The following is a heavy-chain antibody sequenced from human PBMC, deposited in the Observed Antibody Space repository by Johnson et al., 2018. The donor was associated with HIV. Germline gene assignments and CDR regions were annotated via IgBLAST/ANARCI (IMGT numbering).Heavy chain of an antibody. CDR2: ISSNGGST. CDR3: ARGDACEI. J-gene: IGHJ3*02. V-gene: IGHV3-64*01. Sequence: VLLVESGGGLVQPGGSLRLSCAASGFTFSSYAMHWVRQAPGKGPEYVSAISSNGGSTYYANSVKGRFTISRDNSKNTLYLQMGSLRAEDMAVYYCARGDACEIWGQGTMVTVSS. CDR1: GFTFSSYA.